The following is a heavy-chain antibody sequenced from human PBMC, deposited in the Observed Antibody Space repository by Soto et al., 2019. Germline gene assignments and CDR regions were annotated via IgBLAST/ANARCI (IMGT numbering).Heavy chain of an antibody. J-gene: IGHJ4*02. Sequence: QVQLQQWGAGLLKPSETLSLTCAVYGGSFSGYYWSWIRQPPGKGLEWIGEINHSGSTNYNPSLKSRVTISVDTSKNQFSLKLSSLTAADTAVYYCARDHYGDYPFDYWGPGTLVTVSS. CDR2: INHSGST. D-gene: IGHD4-17*01. V-gene: IGHV4-34*01. CDR1: GGSFSGYY. CDR3: ARDHYGDYPFDY.